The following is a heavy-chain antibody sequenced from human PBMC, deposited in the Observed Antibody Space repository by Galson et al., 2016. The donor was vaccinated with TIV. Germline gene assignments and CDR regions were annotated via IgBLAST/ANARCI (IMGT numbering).Heavy chain of an antibody. CDR2: ISYDGTNE. J-gene: IGHJ4*02. V-gene: IGHV3-30*18. CDR1: GFTFYIYG. Sequence: SLRLSCAASGFTFYIYGIHWVRQAPGKGLEWLGFISYDGTNEKYADSVKGRFTISRDNSKNTVSLQMNSLRTEDTAVYYWAKVGARGDGDYPYYLEYWGQGTPVIVSS. D-gene: IGHD4-17*01. CDR3: AKVGARGDGDYPYYLEY.